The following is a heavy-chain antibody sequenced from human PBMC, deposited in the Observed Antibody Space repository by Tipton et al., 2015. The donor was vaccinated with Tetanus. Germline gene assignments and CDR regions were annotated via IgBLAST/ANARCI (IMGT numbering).Heavy chain of an antibody. CDR3: AKSDRVTRTSWYFHD. D-gene: IGHD2-2*01. CDR2: LDYSGNT. Sequence: TLSLTCTVSGGSISSSYYYWGWVRQPPGKGLEWIGSLDYSGNTYYNSSPMSRFTISVDTSKNQFSLRLNSVTAVDTAVYYCAKSDRVTRTSWYFHDWGQGTLVTVSS. CDR1: GGSISSSYYY. J-gene: IGHJ4*02. V-gene: IGHV4-39*01.